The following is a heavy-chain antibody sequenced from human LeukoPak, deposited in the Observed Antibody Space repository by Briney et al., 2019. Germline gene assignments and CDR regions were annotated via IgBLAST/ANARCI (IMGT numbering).Heavy chain of an antibody. Sequence: GGSLRLSCAATGFTFSTYGMHWVRQAPGKGLEWVAVIWSDGNNKFYADSVKGRFTFSRDNSRNTLSLQMNSLRAEDTAIYYCVKERGPFDAFDIWGQGTMVTVSS. CDR3: VKERGPFDAFDI. CDR1: GFTFSTYG. J-gene: IGHJ3*02. CDR2: IWSDGNNK. V-gene: IGHV3-33*06.